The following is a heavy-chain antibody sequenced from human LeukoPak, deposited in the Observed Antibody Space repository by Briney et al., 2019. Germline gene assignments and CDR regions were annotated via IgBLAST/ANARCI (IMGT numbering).Heavy chain of an antibody. CDR2: IKQDGSEK. Sequence: GGSLRLSCAASGFTFSSYAMHWVRQAPGKGLEWVANIKQDGSEKYYVDSVKGRFTISRDNAKNSLYLQMNGLRAEDTAVYYCARDGFSSAINYWGQGTLVTVSS. V-gene: IGHV3-7*01. CDR1: GFTFSSYA. D-gene: IGHD2-21*02. CDR3: ARDGFSSAINY. J-gene: IGHJ4*02.